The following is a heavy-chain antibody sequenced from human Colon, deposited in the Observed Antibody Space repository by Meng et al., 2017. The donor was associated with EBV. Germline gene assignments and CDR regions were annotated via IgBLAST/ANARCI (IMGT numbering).Heavy chain of an antibody. J-gene: IGHJ5*01. CDR2: IHHSGST. D-gene: IGHD3-22*01. CDR1: GGSFSGNF. CDR3: ARDPAQEDFDTSGYMYDS. Sequence: HLQQWGEGSLKPSESLSPTWAVFGGSFSGNFWTWIRQSTGEGLEWIGEIHHSGSTKYNPSLKNRVSISLDTSKKQFSLQLTSVTAADTAVYFCARDPAQEDFDTSGYMYDSWGPGTLVTASS. V-gene: IGHV4-34*02.